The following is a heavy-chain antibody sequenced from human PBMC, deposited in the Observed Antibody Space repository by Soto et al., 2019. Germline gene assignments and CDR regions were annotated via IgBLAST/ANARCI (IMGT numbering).Heavy chain of an antibody. CDR3: ARVLGYDFWSGYWGFDP. D-gene: IGHD3-3*01. CDR2: FDPEDGET. Sequence: ASVKVSCKVSGYTLTELSMHWVRQAPGKGLEWMGGFDPEDGETIYAQKFQGRVTMTEDTSTNTVYMELSSLRSEDTAVYYCARVLGYDFWSGYWGFDPWGQGTLVTVSS. V-gene: IGHV1-24*01. CDR1: GYTLTELS. J-gene: IGHJ5*02.